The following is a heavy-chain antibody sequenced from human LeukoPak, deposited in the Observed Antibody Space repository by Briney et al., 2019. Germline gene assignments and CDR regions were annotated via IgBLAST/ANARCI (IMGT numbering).Heavy chain of an antibody. J-gene: IGHJ4*02. D-gene: IGHD4-17*01. CDR2: INPYNGNT. Sequence: ASVKVSCKASGYTFTAYYMHWVRQAPGQGLECMGWINPYNGNTNYALKVQGRVTMTTDTSTSTAYLELRSLRSDDTAIYYCAREIYGRFDYWGQGTLVTVSS. CDR3: AREIYGRFDY. V-gene: IGHV1-18*04. CDR1: GYTFTAYY.